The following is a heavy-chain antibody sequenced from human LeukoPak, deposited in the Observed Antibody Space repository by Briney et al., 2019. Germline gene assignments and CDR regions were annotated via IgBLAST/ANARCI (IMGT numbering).Heavy chain of an antibody. CDR3: ARHFAGHTRNFDY. CDR2: LYYSGST. V-gene: IGHV4-59*08. CDR1: GGSISSYY. Sequence: SETLSLTCTVSGGSISSYYWGWIRQPPGKGLEWIGYLYYSGSTSYNPSLKSRVTISVDTSKNQFSLKLNSVTAADTAIYYCARHFAGHTRNFDYWGQGTLVTVSS. J-gene: IGHJ4*02.